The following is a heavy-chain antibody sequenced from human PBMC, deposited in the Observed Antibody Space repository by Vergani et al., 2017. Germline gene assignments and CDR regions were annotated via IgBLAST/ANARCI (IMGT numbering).Heavy chain of an antibody. CDR3: ASDGMSPAEIDPKNAFHV. Sequence: QLHLQESGPGLVKPSETLSLNCTVPGGSITSSSYFWGWIRQSPGKGLEWLGTIDRTGRTHLSPSLKSRLTISVDTTKNQFSLRLTSATAADTAVYFCASDGMSPAEIDPKNAFHVWGQGTRVSV. CDR2: IDRTGRT. J-gene: IGHJ3*01. D-gene: IGHD1-14*01. V-gene: IGHV4-39*07. CDR1: GGSITSSSYF.